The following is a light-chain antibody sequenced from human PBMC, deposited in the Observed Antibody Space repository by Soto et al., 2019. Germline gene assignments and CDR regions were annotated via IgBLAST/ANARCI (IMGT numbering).Light chain of an antibody. CDR3: QQYGSSPRT. J-gene: IGKJ4*01. CDR2: GAS. Sequence: ELVLTQSPGSLSLSPGERATLSCRASQSVSSSYLAWFQQKPGQAPRLLIYGASSRATGIPDRFSGSGSGTDFTLTISRLEPEDFAVYYCQQYGSSPRTCGGGTKVDIK. V-gene: IGKV3-20*01. CDR1: QSVSSSY.